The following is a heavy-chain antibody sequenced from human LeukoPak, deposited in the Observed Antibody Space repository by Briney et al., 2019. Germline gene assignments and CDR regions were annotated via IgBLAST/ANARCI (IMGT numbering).Heavy chain of an antibody. CDR2: IYTTGSS. V-gene: IGHV4-4*07. J-gene: IGHJ5*02. D-gene: IGHD2-2*01. Sequence: SQNLSLTWTVAGGAISSYCCSRIRQPAGNGQDWIWRIYTTGSSNARPSLKSRVTMSVDTSKNQFSLKVGSATAADTAVYYCARVSVSSTRTFDPWGQGTLVTVSS. CDR1: GGAISSYC. CDR3: ARVSVSSTRTFDP.